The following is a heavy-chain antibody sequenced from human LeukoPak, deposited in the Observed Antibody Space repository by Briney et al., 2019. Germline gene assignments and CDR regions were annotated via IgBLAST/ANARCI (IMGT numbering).Heavy chain of an antibody. CDR2: IYYSGNT. Sequence: SETLSLTCTVSGGSISSSSYYWAWIRQPPGKGLEWIGSIYYSGNTYYTPSLKSRVTISVDTSKNQFSLKLSSVTAADTAVYYCARHVLRFLEWLPYMDVWGKGTTVTVSS. J-gene: IGHJ6*03. V-gene: IGHV4-39*01. D-gene: IGHD3-3*01. CDR1: GGSISSSSYY. CDR3: ARHVLRFLEWLPYMDV.